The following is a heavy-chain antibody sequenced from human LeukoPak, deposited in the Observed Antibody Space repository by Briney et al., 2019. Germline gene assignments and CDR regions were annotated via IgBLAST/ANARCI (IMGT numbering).Heavy chain of an antibody. Sequence: GGSLRLSCAASEFTFSSYWMHWVRQVPGKGLVWVSRINSDGSSRSYADSVKGRFTISSDNAKNTLYLQMNSLRAEDTAVYYCAREEGLGDFWSGHYNGMDVWGQGTTVTVSS. D-gene: IGHD3-3*01. V-gene: IGHV3-74*01. CDR3: AREEGLGDFWSGHYNGMDV. CDR1: EFTFSSYW. CDR2: INSDGSSR. J-gene: IGHJ6*02.